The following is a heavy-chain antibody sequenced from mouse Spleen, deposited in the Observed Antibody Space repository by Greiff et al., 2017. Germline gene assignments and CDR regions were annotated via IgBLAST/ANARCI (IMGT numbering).Heavy chain of an antibody. CDR3: ARLYYRYDGPWFAY. Sequence: QVTLKESGPGILQPSQTLSLTCSFSGFSLSTFGMGVGWIRQPSGKGLEWLAHIWWDDDKYYNPALKSRLTISKDTSKNQVFLKIANVDTADTATYYCARLYYRYDGPWFAYWGQGTLVTVSA. V-gene: IGHV8-8*01. CDR2: IWWDDDK. D-gene: IGHD2-14*01. CDR1: GFSLSTFGMG. J-gene: IGHJ3*01.